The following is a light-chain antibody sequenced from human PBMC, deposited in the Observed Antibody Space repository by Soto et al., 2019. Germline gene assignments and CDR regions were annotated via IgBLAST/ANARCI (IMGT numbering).Light chain of an antibody. Sequence: QPVLTQPPSASGTPGQRVTISCSGSSSNIGSHTVNWYQQLPGTAPKLLMYRNNQRPSGVPDRFSGSKSGTSASLAISGLQSEDEADYYCAAWDDSLNGRVFGGGTKVTVL. CDR3: AAWDDSLNGRV. CDR1: SSNIGSHT. V-gene: IGLV1-44*01. CDR2: RNN. J-gene: IGLJ3*02.